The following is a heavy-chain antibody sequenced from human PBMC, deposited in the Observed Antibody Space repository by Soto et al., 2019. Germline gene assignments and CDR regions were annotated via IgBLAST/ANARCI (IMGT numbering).Heavy chain of an antibody. Sequence: PGGSLRLSCTASGFTFGGSAMSWFRQAPGKGLEWVGFIRGKAYGGTTEYAASVQGRFTISRDDSKSIAYLQMNSLKTEDTAVYYCAREGRWLIPPYYYYAMDVWGQGTTVTVSS. CDR1: GFTFGGSA. CDR2: IRGKAYGGTT. J-gene: IGHJ6*02. CDR3: AREGRWLIPPYYYYAMDV. D-gene: IGHD6-19*01. V-gene: IGHV3-49*03.